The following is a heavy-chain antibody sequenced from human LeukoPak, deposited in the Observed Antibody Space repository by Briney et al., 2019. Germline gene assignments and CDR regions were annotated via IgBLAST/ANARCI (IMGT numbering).Heavy chain of an antibody. CDR2: INHSGST. CDR3: ARGGGILTGRKGTFDY. V-gene: IGHV4-34*01. CDR1: GGSFSGYY. J-gene: IGHJ4*02. Sequence: SETLSLTCAAYGGSFSGYYWGRIRQPPGKGLEWIGEINHSGSTNYNPSLKSRVTISVDTSKNQFSLKLSSVTAADTAVYYCARGGGILTGRKGTFDYWGQGTLVTVSS. D-gene: IGHD3-9*01.